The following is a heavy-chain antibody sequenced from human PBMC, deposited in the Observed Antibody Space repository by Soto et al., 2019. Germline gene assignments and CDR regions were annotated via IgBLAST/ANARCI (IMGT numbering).Heavy chain of an antibody. J-gene: IGHJ4*02. D-gene: IGHD3-22*01. CDR2: IKQDGSEK. Sequence: SLRLSCAASGVTFSSYWMSWVRQAPGKGLEWVANIKQDGSEKYYVDSVKGRFTISRDNAKNSLYLQMNSLRAEDTALYYCARAPARSYDRSGYYRFDYWGQGTLVTVSS. V-gene: IGHV3-7*01. CDR3: ARAPARSYDRSGYYRFDY. CDR1: GVTFSSYW.